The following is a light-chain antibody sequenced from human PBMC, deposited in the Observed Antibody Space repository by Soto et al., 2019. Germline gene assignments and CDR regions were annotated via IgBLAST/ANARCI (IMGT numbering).Light chain of an antibody. J-gene: IGKJ1*01. CDR3: QQDNNWPT. Sequence: EIVMTQSPATLSVSPGERATLSCRASQSVNSNLAWYQQKPGQAPRLLIYGASTRATGVPARFSGSGSGTEFILTVSSLQSEDFAVYFCQQDNNWPTFGQGTKVELK. CDR2: GAS. CDR1: QSVNSN. V-gene: IGKV3-15*01.